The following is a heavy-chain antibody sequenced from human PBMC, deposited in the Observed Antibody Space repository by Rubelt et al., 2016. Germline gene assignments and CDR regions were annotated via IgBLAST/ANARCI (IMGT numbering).Heavy chain of an antibody. Sequence: EVQLVESGGGLVQPGGSLRLSCAASGFTFSSYDMHWVRQATGKGLEWVSAIGTAGDTYYPGSVKGRFTISLDNAQNSLYLQMNSLSADDTAVYYCARDPPGLLDFDYWGQGTLGTVSS. CDR3: ARDPPGLLDFDY. V-gene: IGHV3-13*04. D-gene: IGHD2-8*02. CDR2: IGTAGDT. CDR1: GFTFSSYD. J-gene: IGHJ4*02.